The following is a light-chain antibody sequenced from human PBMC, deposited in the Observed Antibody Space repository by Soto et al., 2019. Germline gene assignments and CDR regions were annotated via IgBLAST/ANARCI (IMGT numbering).Light chain of an antibody. CDR1: QTVSGNY. J-gene: IGKJ2*01. Sequence: EIVLTQSPGILSLSPGERATLSCRASQTVSGNYLAWYQQKPGQSPRLLIYGSSDRATGIPGRFSGSGSGTDFTLTINRVEPEDFAVYYCQQYGSSPPYTFGHGTTLEI. CDR2: GSS. V-gene: IGKV3-20*01. CDR3: QQYGSSPPYT.